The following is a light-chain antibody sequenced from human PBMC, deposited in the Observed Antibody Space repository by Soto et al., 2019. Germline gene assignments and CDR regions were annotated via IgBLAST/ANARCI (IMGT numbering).Light chain of an antibody. CDR2: TTS. CDR1: QSVSTG. V-gene: IGKV1-39*01. Sequence: DIQLTQSPSTVSASVGDRVNITCRASQSVSTGLAWYQQKPGKAPKLLIATTSYLQNGVPSRFSGSRSGTDFSLTISSLQPEDFATYYCQQSYLVPETFGRGTKVDIK. J-gene: IGKJ2*01. CDR3: QQSYLVPET.